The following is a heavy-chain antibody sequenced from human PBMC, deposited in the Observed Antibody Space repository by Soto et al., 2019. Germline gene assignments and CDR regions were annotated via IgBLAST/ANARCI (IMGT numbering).Heavy chain of an antibody. V-gene: IGHV3-74*01. Sequence: EVQLVESGGGLVQPGGSLTVSCAASGFTFSSSWMHWVRQAPGKGLVWVSRLNSDGSTTTYADSVKGRFTISRDNGKNSLYLQLTSLRAEXTAVYYCGRALGSWADYWGQGTLVTVSS. D-gene: IGHD6-13*01. CDR3: GRALGSWADY. CDR2: LNSDGSTT. CDR1: GFTFSSSW. J-gene: IGHJ4*02.